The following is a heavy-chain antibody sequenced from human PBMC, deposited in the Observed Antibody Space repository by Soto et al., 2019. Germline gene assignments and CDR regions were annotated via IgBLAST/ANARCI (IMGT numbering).Heavy chain of an antibody. V-gene: IGHV4-31*03. J-gene: IGHJ3*02. Sequence: QVQLQESGPGLVKPSQTLSLTCTVSGYSISNGGYYWSWIRQRPGEGLEWLGYIYYSGSTYYNPSLKSRPSISVDTSKNQFSLKVNSVTAADTAVYYCARTTDAFDIWGQGTMDTVSS. D-gene: IGHD1-1*01. CDR3: ARTTDAFDI. CDR1: GYSISNGGYY. CDR2: IYYSGST.